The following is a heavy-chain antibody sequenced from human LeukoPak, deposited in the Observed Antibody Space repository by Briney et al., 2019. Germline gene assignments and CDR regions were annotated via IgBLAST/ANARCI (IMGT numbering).Heavy chain of an antibody. CDR2: ISSSGSTI. Sequence: GGSLRLSCAASGFTFSYFYMSWIRQAPGKGLEWVSYISSSGSTIFYADSVKGRFTISRDNSKNTLYLQMNSLRAEDTAVYYCAKAAAGTFDYWGQGTLVTVSS. J-gene: IGHJ4*02. CDR3: AKAAAGTFDY. CDR1: GFTFSYFY. D-gene: IGHD6-13*01. V-gene: IGHV3-11*04.